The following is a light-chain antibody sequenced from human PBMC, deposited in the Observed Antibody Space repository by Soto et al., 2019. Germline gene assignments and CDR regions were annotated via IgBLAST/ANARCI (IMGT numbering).Light chain of an antibody. CDR1: SSNIGRND. CDR3: TAWDGSLSVWV. CDR2: RNN. V-gene: IGLV1-47*01. Sequence: QTVVTQPPSASGTPGQRVTISCSGSSSNIGRNDVYWYQQLPGTAPKLLIYRNNQRPSGVPDRFSGSKSGTSASLAISGLRSEEEADYYCTAWDGSLSVWVFGGGTKVTVL. J-gene: IGLJ3*02.